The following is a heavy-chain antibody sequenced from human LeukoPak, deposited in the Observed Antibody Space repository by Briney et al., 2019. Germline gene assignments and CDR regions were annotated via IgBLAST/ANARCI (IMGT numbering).Heavy chain of an antibody. CDR2: ISYSGST. CDR1: GGFINNFY. D-gene: IGHD5-12*01. V-gene: IGHV4-59*08. J-gene: IGHJ4*02. CDR3: ARRGGYTGYDRD. Sequence: PSETLSLTCTISGGFINNFYWSWIRQPPGKGLEWIGYISYSGSTNYSPSLKSRVTISFDTSNNHFSLKLSSVTAADTAVYYCARRGGYTGYDRDWGQGTLVTVSS.